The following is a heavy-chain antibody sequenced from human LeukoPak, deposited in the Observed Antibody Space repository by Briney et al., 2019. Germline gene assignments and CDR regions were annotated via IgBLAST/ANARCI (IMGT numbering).Heavy chain of an antibody. D-gene: IGHD6-13*01. CDR2: IYSSGSS. J-gene: IGHJ4*02. Sequence: SETLSLTCTVSGGSISSYYWSWIRQPPGKGLEWIGYIYSSGSSNCNPSLKSRVTISVDTSKNQFSLKLSSVSAADTAVYYCASHRHSSSWAFDYWGQGTLVAVSS. V-gene: IGHV4-59*01. CDR3: ASHRHSSSWAFDY. CDR1: GGSISSYY.